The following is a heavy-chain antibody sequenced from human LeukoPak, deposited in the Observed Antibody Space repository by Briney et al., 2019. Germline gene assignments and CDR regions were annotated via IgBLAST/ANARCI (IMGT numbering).Heavy chain of an antibody. CDR1: GGSISSGGYY. CDR2: IYYSGST. D-gene: IGHD3-10*01. CDR3: ARNYYGSGSHPSY. Sequence: SETLSLTCTVSGGSISSGGYYWSWIRQHPGKGLEWIGYIYYSGSTHYNPSLKSRVTISVDTSKNQFFLNLNSVTAADTAVYYCARNYYGSGSHPSYWGQGTLVTVSS. J-gene: IGHJ4*02. V-gene: IGHV4-31*03.